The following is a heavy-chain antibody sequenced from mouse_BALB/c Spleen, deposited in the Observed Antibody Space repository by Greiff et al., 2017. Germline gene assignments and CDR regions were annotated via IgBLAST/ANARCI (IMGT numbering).Heavy chain of an antibody. J-gene: IGHJ3*01. CDR3: ASPIYYDYPWFAY. CDR2: ISSGGSYT. D-gene: IGHD2-4*01. V-gene: IGHV5-6*01. Sequence: VQLKESGGDLVKPGGSLKLSCAASGFTFSSYGMSWVRQTPDKRLEWVATISSGGSYTYYPDSVKGRFTIYRDNAKNTLYLQMSSLKSEDTAMYYCASPIYYDYPWFAYWGQGTLVTVSA. CDR1: GFTFSSYG.